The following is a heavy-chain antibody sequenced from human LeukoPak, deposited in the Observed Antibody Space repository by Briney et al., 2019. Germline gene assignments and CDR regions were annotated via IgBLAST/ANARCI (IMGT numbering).Heavy chain of an antibody. CDR3: ARRPRGVIIKSWFDS. J-gene: IGHJ5*01. D-gene: IGHD3-10*01. V-gene: IGHV4-34*01. CDR1: GESFSGYY. Sequence: KPSETLSLTCTVYGESFSGYYWSWIRQPPGKGLEWIGEINHSGSTNYNSSLKSRVTILLDTSKNQFSLNLSSVTAADTAVYYCARRPRGVIIKSWFDSWGQGTLVTVSS. CDR2: INHSGST.